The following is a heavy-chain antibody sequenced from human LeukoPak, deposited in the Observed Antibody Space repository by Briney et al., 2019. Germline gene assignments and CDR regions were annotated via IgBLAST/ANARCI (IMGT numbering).Heavy chain of an antibody. D-gene: IGHD6-19*01. CDR3: AKSHSVAVAGTYSRYYFDS. CDR2: ISSRGAST. Sequence: GGSLSLSCSASVFTFSSLAMSSVGQAAGRELEGVSAISSRGASTYLADSVKGRFTISRENSRNTLYLQMSSLRAEDAAVYYCAKSHSVAVAGTYSRYYFDSWGQGTLVTVSS. J-gene: IGHJ4*02. V-gene: IGHV3-23*01. CDR1: VFTFSSLA.